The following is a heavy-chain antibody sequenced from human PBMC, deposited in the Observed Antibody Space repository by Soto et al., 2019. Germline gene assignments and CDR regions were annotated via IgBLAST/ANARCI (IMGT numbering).Heavy chain of an antibody. J-gene: IGHJ4*02. CDR1: GFTFSSYE. CDR3: ARGQYSGGGGYFDY. V-gene: IGHV3-48*03. CDR2: ISSSGSTI. Sequence: EVQLVESGGGLVQPGGSLRLSCAASGFTFSSYEMNWVRQAPGKGLEWVSYISSSGSTIYYADSVKGRFTISRDNAKNYRYLKMNSRRAEDTAVYYCARGQYSGGGGYFDYWGQETLVTVSS. D-gene: IGHD6-19*01.